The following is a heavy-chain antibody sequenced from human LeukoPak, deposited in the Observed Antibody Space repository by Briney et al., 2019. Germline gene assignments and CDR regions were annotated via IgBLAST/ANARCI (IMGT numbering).Heavy chain of an antibody. V-gene: IGHV1-2*02. D-gene: IGHD6-13*01. CDR3: AREGSSSWYLNYYYYYYMDV. J-gene: IGHJ6*03. CDR1: GYTFTGYY. Sequence: ASVKVSCKASGYTFTGYYMHWVRQAPGQGLEWMGWINPNSGGTNYAQKLQGRVTMTTDTSTSTAYMELRSLRSDDTAVYYCAREGSSSWYLNYYYYYYMDVWGKGTTVTVSS. CDR2: INPNSGGT.